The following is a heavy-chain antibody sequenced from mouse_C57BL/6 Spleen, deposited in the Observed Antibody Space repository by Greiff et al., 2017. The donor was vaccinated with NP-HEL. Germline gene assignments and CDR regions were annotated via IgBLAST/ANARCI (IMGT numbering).Heavy chain of an antibody. CDR2: IYPGSGST. CDR3: AVDVPAGFTVEATDY. J-gene: IGHJ2*01. CDR1: GYTFTSYW. V-gene: IGHV1-55*01. D-gene: IGHD1-1*01. Sequence: VQLQQPGAELVKPGASVKMSCKASGYTFTSYWINWVKQRPGQGLEWIGEIYPGSGSTNYNEKFKSKATLTVDTSSSTAYMQLSSLTSEDSAVYYYAVDVPAGFTVEATDYWGQGTTVTVAS.